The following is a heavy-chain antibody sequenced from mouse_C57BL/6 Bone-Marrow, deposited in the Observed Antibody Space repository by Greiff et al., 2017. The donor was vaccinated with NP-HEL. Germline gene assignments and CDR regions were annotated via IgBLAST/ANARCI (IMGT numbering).Heavy chain of an antibody. Sequence: QVQLQQSGAELVRPGASVTLSCKASGYTFTDYEMHWVKQTPVQGLEWIGAIDPETGGTAYNQKFKGKAILTADKSSSTAYMELRSLTSEDSAFYYCTRSYSNCERDYAMDYWGQGTSVTVSS. CDR3: TRSYSNCERDYAMDY. J-gene: IGHJ4*01. D-gene: IGHD2-5*01. CDR1: GYTFTDYE. V-gene: IGHV1-15*01. CDR2: IDPETGGT.